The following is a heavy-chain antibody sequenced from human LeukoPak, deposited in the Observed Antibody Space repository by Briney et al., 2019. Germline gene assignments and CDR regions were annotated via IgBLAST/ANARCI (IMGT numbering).Heavy chain of an antibody. V-gene: IGHV1-46*01. Sequence: ASVKVSCKASGHTFTNYHIHWVRQAPGQGLEWMGTINPSGGSTTYAQKFQGRVTMTRDMSTTTVYMELSSVRSEDTAVYYCARDQDLQYYFVYWGQGTLVTVSS. CDR2: INPSGGST. J-gene: IGHJ4*02. D-gene: IGHD2-15*01. CDR1: GHTFTNYH. CDR3: ARDQDLQYYFVY.